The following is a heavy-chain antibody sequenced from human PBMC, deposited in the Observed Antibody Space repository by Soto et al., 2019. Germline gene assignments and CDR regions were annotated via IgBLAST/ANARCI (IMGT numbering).Heavy chain of an antibody. CDR3: ANSGYNYGPFDY. J-gene: IGHJ4*01. CDR2: IIPIFGKT. V-gene: IGHV1-69*01. Sequence: QVQLVQSGAEVRKPGSSVKVSCRASGDTFKNYAISWVRQAPGQGLEWMGGIIPIFGKTDYAQTFHGRVTINGDESTDTAHMELRGLRSDDTALYYCANSGYNYGPFDYWGRGLLVTVSS. D-gene: IGHD2-15*01. CDR1: GDTFKNYA.